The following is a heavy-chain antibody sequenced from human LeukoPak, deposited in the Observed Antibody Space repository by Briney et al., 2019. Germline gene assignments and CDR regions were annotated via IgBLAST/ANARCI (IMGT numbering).Heavy chain of an antibody. CDR3: AKVERYYYDSSGSSFDY. D-gene: IGHD3-22*01. J-gene: IGHJ4*02. Sequence: GGSLRLSCAASGFTFSTYGMHWVRQAPGKGLEWVAFIRYDGSNKYYADSVKGRFTISRDNSKNTLYLQMNSLRAEDTAVYYCAKVERYYYDSSGSSFDYWGQGTLVTVSS. CDR1: GFTFSTYG. V-gene: IGHV3-30*02. CDR2: IRYDGSNK.